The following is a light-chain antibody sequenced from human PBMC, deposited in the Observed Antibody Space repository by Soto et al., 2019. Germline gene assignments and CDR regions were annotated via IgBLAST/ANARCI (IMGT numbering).Light chain of an antibody. V-gene: IGKV3-15*01. CDR2: TTS. J-gene: IGKJ2*01. CDR1: QSVSSY. CDR3: QQFNSWPYT. Sequence: EIVMTQSPATLSVSPGERATLSCRASQSVSSYLAWYQQKPGQPPRLLIYTTSSRATGIPARFSGSGSGTEFTLTISSLQSEDFAVYYCQQFNSWPYTFGQGTKLVIK.